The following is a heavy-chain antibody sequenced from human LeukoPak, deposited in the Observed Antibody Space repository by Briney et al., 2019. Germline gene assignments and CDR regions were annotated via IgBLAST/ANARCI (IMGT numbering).Heavy chain of an antibody. Sequence: GGSLRLPCAASGFTFSKYWMHWVRQVPGKGLVWVSRITPDGNYANYADSVKGRFTISRDNAKNTLYLQMNSLSAEDTAVYYCAKDFELVETPGDDFGYWGQGALVTVSS. CDR1: GFTFSKYW. D-gene: IGHD2-21*02. V-gene: IGHV3-74*01. J-gene: IGHJ4*02. CDR2: ITPDGNYA. CDR3: AKDFELVETPGDDFGY.